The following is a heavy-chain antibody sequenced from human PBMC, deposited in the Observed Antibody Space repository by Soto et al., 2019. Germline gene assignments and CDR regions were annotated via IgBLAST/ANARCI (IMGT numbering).Heavy chain of an antibody. V-gene: IGHV1-2*04. CDR3: ARGTPITFGGVIVIKDY. CDR1: GYTFTGYY. Sequence: GASVKVSCKASGYTFTGYYMHWVRQAPGQGLEWMGWINPNSGGTNYAQKFQGWVTMTRDTSISTAYMELSRLRSDDTAVYYCARGTPITFGGVIVIKDYWGQGTLVTVS. CDR2: INPNSGGT. J-gene: IGHJ4*02. D-gene: IGHD3-16*02.